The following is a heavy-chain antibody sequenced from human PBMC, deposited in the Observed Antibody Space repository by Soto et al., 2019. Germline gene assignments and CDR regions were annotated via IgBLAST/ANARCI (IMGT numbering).Heavy chain of an antibody. CDR1: GFTFSSYA. J-gene: IGHJ6*02. D-gene: IGHD2-15*01. CDR2: ISGSGGST. V-gene: IGHV3-23*01. Sequence: GGSLRLSCAASGFTFSSYAMSWVRQAPGKGLEWVSAISGSGGSTYYADSVKGRFTISRDNSKNTLYLQLNSLRAEDTAVYYCAKVFYCSGGSCYSQGYYYGMDVWGQGTTVTVSS. CDR3: AKVFYCSGGSCYSQGYYYGMDV.